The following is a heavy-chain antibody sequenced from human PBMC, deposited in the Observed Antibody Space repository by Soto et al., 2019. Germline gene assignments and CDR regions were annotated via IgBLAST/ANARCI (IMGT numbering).Heavy chain of an antibody. CDR1: GYTFTSYD. Sequence: QVQLVQSGAEVKKPGASVKVSCKASGYTFTSYDINWVRQATGQGIEWMGWMNPNSGNTGYAQKFQGRVTMTRNTSISTAYLELSSLRSEDTAVYDCARVQRTVFGADSWGQGTLVTVSS. V-gene: IGHV1-8*01. CDR2: MNPNSGNT. D-gene: IGHD3-3*01. CDR3: ARVQRTVFGADS. J-gene: IGHJ4*02.